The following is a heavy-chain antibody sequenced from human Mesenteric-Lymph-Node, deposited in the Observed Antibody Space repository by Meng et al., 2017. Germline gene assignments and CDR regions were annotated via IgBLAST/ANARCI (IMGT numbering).Heavy chain of an antibody. CDR3: AKDNCDSSGHYAAFYH. CDR1: GFSFSEFW. V-gene: IGHV3-7*03. Sequence: GGSLRLSCAASGFSFSEFWMSWVRQAPGKGLEWVANIQHEGNEKNFVDSVKGRFTISRDNVKNSVYLQMNSLRAEDTAVYYCAKDNCDSSGHYAAFYHWGQGTRVTVSS. J-gene: IGHJ4*02. D-gene: IGHD3-22*01. CDR2: IQHEGNEK.